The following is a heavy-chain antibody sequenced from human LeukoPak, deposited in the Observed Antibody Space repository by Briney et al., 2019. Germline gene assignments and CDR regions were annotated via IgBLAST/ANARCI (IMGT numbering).Heavy chain of an antibody. CDR2: ILPCDSDT. V-gene: IGHV5-51*01. Sequence: GESLKISCKGSGYYFTSYWIAWVRQMPGKGLEWMGIILPCDSDTTYSPSFQGQVSISADRSTSIAYLQWGSLKASDTAMYYCARRFAVAGQYYFDFWGQGTLVTVSS. D-gene: IGHD6-19*01. J-gene: IGHJ4*02. CDR1: GYYFTSYW. CDR3: ARRFAVAGQYYFDF.